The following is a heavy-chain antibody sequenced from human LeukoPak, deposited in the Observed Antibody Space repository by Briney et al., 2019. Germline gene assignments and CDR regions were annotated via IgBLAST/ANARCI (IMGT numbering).Heavy chain of an antibody. CDR3: AKDAVVVPGTTLIYYYYMDV. V-gene: IGHV3-23*01. J-gene: IGHJ6*03. D-gene: IGHD2-2*01. Sequence: GGSLRLSCAASGFTFSSYAMSWVRQAPGKGLEWVSAISGSGGSTYYADSVKGRFTISRDNSKNTLYLQMNSLRAEDTAVYYCAKDAVVVPGTTLIYYYYMDVWGKGTTVTVSS. CDR2: ISGSGGST. CDR1: GFTFSSYA.